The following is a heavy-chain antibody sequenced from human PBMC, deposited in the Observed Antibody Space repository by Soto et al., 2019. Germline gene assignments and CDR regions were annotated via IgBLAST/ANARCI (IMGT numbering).Heavy chain of an antibody. D-gene: IGHD3-9*01. J-gene: IGHJ4*02. CDR1: GGTVSSGSHY. V-gene: IGHV4-61*01. CDR2: IYYSGST. CDR3: AREFEYYFDN. Sequence: SETLSLTCTVSGGTVSSGSHYWSWLRQPPGKGLEWIGYIYYSGSTNYNPSLKSRVTVSVDTSKNQFSLKLRSVTAADTAVYYCAREFEYYFDNWGQGTLVTVSS.